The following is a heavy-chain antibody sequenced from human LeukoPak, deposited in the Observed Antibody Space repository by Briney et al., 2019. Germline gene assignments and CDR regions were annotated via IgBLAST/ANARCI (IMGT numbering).Heavy chain of an antibody. CDR1: GGSISSSSYY. J-gene: IGHJ4*02. CDR3: ARGGAAAAALYYFDY. Sequence: PSETLSLTCTVSGGSISSSSYYWGWIRQPPGKGLEWIGSIYYSGSTYYNPSLKSRVTISVDTSKNQFSLKLSSVTAADTAVYYCARGGAAAAALYYFDYWGQGTLVTVSS. D-gene: IGHD6-13*01. CDR2: IYYSGST. V-gene: IGHV4-39*01.